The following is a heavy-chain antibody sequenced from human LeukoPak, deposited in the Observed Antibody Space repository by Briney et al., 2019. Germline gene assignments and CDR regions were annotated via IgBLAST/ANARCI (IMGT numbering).Heavy chain of an antibody. Sequence: GGSLRLSCAASGFTFSSYAMHWVRQAPGKGLEWVAVISSDGSNKYYTDSVKGRFTISRDNSKNTLYLQMNSLRAEDTAVYYCARSGRRGAITMLRGVANRGAFDLWGQGTMVTVSS. D-gene: IGHD3-10*01. CDR2: ISSDGSNK. CDR1: GFTFSSYA. CDR3: ARSGRRGAITMLRGVANRGAFDL. V-gene: IGHV3-30*04. J-gene: IGHJ3*01.